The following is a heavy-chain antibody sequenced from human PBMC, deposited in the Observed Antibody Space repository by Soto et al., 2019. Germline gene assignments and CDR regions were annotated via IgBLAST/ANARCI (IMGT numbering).Heavy chain of an antibody. CDR2: ISSNGVST. CDR1: GFSISGYA. CDR3: ARRRKPDCHNMDV. Sequence: ESQLVESGGGLVQPGGSLRLSCAASGFSISGYAMDWVRQAAGKRLEYVSGISSNGVSTYYVDSVKGRFTVTRDNSQNMGYLRMGSLRVDDMAVYYCARRRKPDCHNMDVWGTGTTVTVS. D-gene: IGHD2-21*02. J-gene: IGHJ6*03. V-gene: IGHV3-64*07.